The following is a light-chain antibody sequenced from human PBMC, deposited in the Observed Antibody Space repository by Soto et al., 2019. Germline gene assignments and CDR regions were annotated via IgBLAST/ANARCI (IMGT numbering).Light chain of an antibody. CDR3: QQYGSSRT. V-gene: IGKV3-20*01. CDR1: QSVSSSY. CDR2: GAS. J-gene: IGKJ1*01. Sequence: EIVLTQSPATLSVSPAGRATLSCLASQSVSSSYLAWYQQKPGQAPRLLIYGASSRATGIPDRFSGSGSGTDFTLTISRLEPEDFAVYYCQQYGSSRTFGQGTKVDIK.